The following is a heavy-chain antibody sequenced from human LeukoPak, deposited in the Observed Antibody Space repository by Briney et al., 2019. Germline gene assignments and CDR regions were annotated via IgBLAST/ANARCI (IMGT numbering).Heavy chain of an antibody. CDR2: ISSSSSYI. J-gene: IGHJ4*02. CDR3: ARVHQDFSWELLLAY. D-gene: IGHD1-26*01. Sequence: GGSLTLSCAAAGFTFSNYSMNWVRQAPGKGLEGVSSISSSSSYIYYADSVKGRFTISRDNAKNSLYLQMNSLRAEDTAVYDCARVHQDFSWELLLAYWGQGTLVTVSS. CDR1: GFTFSNYS. V-gene: IGHV3-21*01.